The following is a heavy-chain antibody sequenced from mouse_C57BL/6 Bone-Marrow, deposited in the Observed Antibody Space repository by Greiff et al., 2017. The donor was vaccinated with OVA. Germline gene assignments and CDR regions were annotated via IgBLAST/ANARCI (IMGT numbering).Heavy chain of an antibody. CDR1: GYTFTSYD. D-gene: IGHD1-1*01. J-gene: IGHJ3*01. CDR3: ARGIDYGSSPCAY. Sequence: VQLQQSGPELVKPGASVKLSCKASGYTFTSYDINWVKQRPGQGLEWIGWFYPRDGSTKYNEKFKGKATLTVDTSSSPAYMELHSLTSEDSAVYCCARGIDYGSSPCAYWGEGTLVTVSA. CDR2: FYPRDGST. V-gene: IGHV1-85*01.